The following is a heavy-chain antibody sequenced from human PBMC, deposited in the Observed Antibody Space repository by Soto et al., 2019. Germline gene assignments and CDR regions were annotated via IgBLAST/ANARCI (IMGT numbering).Heavy chain of an antibody. CDR1: GYSFTAYG. CDR3: ARELNTESSAYYSFAY. D-gene: IGHD3-22*01. CDR2: VSTYNTNT. J-gene: IGHJ4*02. V-gene: IGHV1-18*01. Sequence: GASVKVSCKTSGYSFTAYGLAWLRQAPGQRPEWMGWVSTYNTNTNYAQKFQGRVTMTTDTSTTTTYMELRSLRSGDTAVYYCARELNTESSAYYSFAYWGQGTLVTVSS.